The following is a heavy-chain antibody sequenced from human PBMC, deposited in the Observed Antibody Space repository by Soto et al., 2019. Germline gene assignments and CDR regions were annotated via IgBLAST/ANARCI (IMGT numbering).Heavy chain of an antibody. J-gene: IGHJ6*02. CDR2: IYPGDSDT. CDR3: ARTSAAGKYYYGMDV. CDR1: GYSFTSYC. D-gene: IGHD6-13*01. Sequence: GVFLKFYCKVSGYSFTSYCIAWVRQLPGKGLEWTGIIYPGDSDTRYSPSFQGQVTISADKSISTAYLQWSSLKASDTAMYYCARTSAAGKYYYGMDVWGQGTTVTVSS. V-gene: IGHV5-51*01.